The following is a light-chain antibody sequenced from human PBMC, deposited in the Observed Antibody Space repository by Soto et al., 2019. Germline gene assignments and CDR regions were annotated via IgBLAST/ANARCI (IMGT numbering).Light chain of an antibody. V-gene: IGLV2-14*03. Sequence: QSALTQPASVSGFPGQSITISCTGSRSDVGGYNYVSWYQQHPAKAPKMIIYDVTSRPSGVSYRFSGSKSGNTASLTISGLQAEDGADYYCSSFTTVNTFVVFGGGTQLTVL. CDR2: DVT. CDR1: RSDVGGYNY. CDR3: SSFTTVNTFVV. J-gene: IGLJ3*02.